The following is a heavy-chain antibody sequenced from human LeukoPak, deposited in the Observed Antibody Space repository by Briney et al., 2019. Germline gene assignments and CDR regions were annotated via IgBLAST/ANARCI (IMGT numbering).Heavy chain of an antibody. CDR1: GNYW. CDR2: INSDGSWT. D-gene: IGHD1-26*01. J-gene: IGHJ4*02. V-gene: IGHV3-74*01. CDR3: ARDNLNRGSYYSDY. Sequence: GGSLRLSCAASGNYWMHWVRQAPGKGLVWVSHINSDGSWTSYADSVKGRFTISRDNAKNTLHLQMNSLGAEDTAVYYCARDNLNRGSYYSDYWGQGTLVTVSS.